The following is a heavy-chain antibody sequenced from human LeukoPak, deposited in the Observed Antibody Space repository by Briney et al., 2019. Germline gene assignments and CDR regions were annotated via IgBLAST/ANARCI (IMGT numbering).Heavy chain of an antibody. Sequence: SETLSLTCTVSGGSISSSSYYWGWIRQPPGKGLEWIGSIYYSGSTYYNPSLKSRVTISVDTSKNQFSLKLSSVTAADTAVYYCARDSSGWEWGQGTLVTVSS. CDR1: GGSISSSSYY. CDR3: ARDSSGWE. V-gene: IGHV4-39*07. CDR2: IYYSGST. D-gene: IGHD6-19*01. J-gene: IGHJ4*02.